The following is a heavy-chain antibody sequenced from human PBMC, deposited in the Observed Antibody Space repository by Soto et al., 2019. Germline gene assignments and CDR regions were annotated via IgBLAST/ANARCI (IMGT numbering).Heavy chain of an antibody. CDR2: IYSSGST. CDR1: GGSFSGYY. V-gene: IGHV4-59*01. D-gene: IGHD5-18*01. Sequence: SETLSLTCAVYGGSFSGYYWTWIRQPPGKGLEWIGYIYSSGSTKYNPSLKSRVTISLDTSNNQFSLELTSVTAADTAIYYCARDIRGYSRAFDYWGQGALVTVSS. CDR3: ARDIRGYSRAFDY. J-gene: IGHJ4*02.